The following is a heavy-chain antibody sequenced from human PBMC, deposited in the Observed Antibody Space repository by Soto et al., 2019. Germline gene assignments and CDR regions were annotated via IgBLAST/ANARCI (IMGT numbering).Heavy chain of an antibody. D-gene: IGHD3-9*01. J-gene: IGHJ4*02. V-gene: IGHV1-69*01. Sequence: QVQLVQSGAEVKKPGSSVKVSCKASGGTFSSYAISWVQQAPGQGLEWMGGIIPIFGTANYAQKFQGRVTITADESTSTAYMELSSLRSEDTAVYYCARGDYDILTGPIDYWGQGTLVTVSS. CDR3: ARGDYDILTGPIDY. CDR1: GGTFSSYA. CDR2: IIPIFGTA.